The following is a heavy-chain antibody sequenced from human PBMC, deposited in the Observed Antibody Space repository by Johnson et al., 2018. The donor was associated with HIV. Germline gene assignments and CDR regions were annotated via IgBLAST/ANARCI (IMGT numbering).Heavy chain of an antibody. CDR3: ASGHSAY. J-gene: IGHJ3*01. Sequence: ISYDGSNKYYADSVKGRFTISRDNAKSSFFLQMNNLRADDTAMYYCASGHSAYWGRGTMVTVSS. V-gene: IGHV3-30*07. D-gene: IGHD5-12*01. CDR2: ISYDGSNK.